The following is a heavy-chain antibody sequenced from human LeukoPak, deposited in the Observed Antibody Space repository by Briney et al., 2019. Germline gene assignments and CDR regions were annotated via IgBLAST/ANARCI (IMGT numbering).Heavy chain of an antibody. Sequence: PGGSLRLSCAASGFTFNNYAMSWVRQAPGKGLEWLSAIIGSGDSTYYADSVKGRFTISRDNSENTLYLQMYSLRAEDTAVYYCAKSMGIAVVPAAHFQHWGQGTLVIVSS. J-gene: IGHJ1*01. CDR1: GFTFNNYA. D-gene: IGHD2-2*01. V-gene: IGHV3-23*01. CDR2: IIGSGDST. CDR3: AKSMGIAVVPAAHFQH.